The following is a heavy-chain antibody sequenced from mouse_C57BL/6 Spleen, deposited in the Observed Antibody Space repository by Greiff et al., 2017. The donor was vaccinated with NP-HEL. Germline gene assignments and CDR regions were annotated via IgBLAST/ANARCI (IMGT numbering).Heavy chain of an antibody. Sequence: EVQVVESGEGLVKPGGSLKLSCAASGFTFSSYAMSWVRQTPEKRLEWVAYISSGGDYIYYADTVKGRFTISRDNARNTLYLQMSSLKSEDTAMYYCTRERDRGYDGVFDYWGQGTTLTVSS. J-gene: IGHJ2*01. CDR2: ISSGGDYI. CDR1: GFTFSSYA. V-gene: IGHV5-9-1*02. CDR3: TRERDRGYDGVFDY. D-gene: IGHD2-2*01.